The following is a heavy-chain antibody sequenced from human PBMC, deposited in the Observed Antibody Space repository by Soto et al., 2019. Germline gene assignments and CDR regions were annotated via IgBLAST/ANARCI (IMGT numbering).Heavy chain of an antibody. D-gene: IGHD5-12*01. J-gene: IGHJ4*02. Sequence: SETLSLTCAVSGGSITSSVYSWSWIRQPPGKGLEWIGYIYPNGTIFYNPSLNSRVTISVDTSNNQFSLRLSSVTAADTAVYYCATYSAYAKYYFDYWGRGTLVTVSS. V-gene: IGHV4-30-2*01. CDR3: ATYSAYAKYYFDY. CDR1: GGSITSSVYS. CDR2: IYPNGTI.